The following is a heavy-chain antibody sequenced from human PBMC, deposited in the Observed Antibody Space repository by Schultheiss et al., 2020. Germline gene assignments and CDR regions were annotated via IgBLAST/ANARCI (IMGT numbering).Heavy chain of an antibody. D-gene: IGHD6-13*01. CDR1: GFTFSSYA. V-gene: IGHV3-23*01. CDR3: ARTFSYSSFGY. J-gene: IGHJ4*02. Sequence: GGSLRLSCAASGFTFSSYAMIWVRQAPGRGLEWVSGISGSGDNTYYADSVKGRFTISRDNSKNTLYVLMNSLRAEDTAVYYCARTFSYSSFGYWGQGTLVTVSS. CDR2: ISGSGDNT.